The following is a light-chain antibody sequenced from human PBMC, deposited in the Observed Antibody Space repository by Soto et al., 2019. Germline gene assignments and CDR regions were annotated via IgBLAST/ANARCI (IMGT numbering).Light chain of an antibody. Sequence: QSVLTQPPSASGTPGQRVTISCSGGSSNIGRNTVKWYRQLPGTAPKLLICSSDQRPSGVPDRFSGSQSGTSASLAISGLQSEDEADYICAAWDDSLNAWAFGGGTKLTVL. CDR1: SSNIGRNT. CDR2: SSD. V-gene: IGLV1-44*01. J-gene: IGLJ3*02. CDR3: AAWDDSLNAWA.